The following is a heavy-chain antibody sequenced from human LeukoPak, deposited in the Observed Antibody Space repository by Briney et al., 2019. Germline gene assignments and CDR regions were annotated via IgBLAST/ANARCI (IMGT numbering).Heavy chain of an antibody. CDR1: GDPISSFY. CDR2: KFYSGTT. V-gene: IGHV4-59*01. J-gene: IGHJ4*02. CDR3: ATGPSRYYFDY. D-gene: IGHD2-15*01. Sequence: SETLTLTCTVSGDPISSFYWNWIRQSPGKGLEWVGYKFYSGTTNYNPSLKSRVTISVDTSQSQFSLNLSSVTAADTAIYYCATGPSRYYFDYWGQGSLVTVSS.